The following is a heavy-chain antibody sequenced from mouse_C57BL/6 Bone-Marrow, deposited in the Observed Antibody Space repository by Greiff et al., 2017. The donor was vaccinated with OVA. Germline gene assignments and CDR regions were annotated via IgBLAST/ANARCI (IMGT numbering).Heavy chain of an antibody. CDR1: GFTFSDAW. CDR3: TSHYYSYYFDY. Sequence: EVQVVESGGGLVQPGGSMKLSCAASGFTFSDAWMDWVRQSPEKGLEWVAEIRNKANNHATYYAESVKGRFTISRDDSKSSVYLQMNSLRAEDTGIYYCTSHYYSYYFDYWGQGTTLTVSS. CDR2: IRNKANNHAT. V-gene: IGHV6-6*01. D-gene: IGHD1-2*01. J-gene: IGHJ2*01.